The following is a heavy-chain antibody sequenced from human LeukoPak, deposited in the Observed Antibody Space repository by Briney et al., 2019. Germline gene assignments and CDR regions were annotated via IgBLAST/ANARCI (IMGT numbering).Heavy chain of an antibody. J-gene: IGHJ4*02. CDR1: GGSISSYY. CDR2: IYYSGST. Sequence: SETLSLTCTVSGGSISSYYWSWIRQPPGKGLEWIGYIYYSGSTNYNPSLKSRVTISVDTSKNQFSLKLSSVTAADTAVYYCARSRAKLEWFPSTFDYWGQGTLVTVSS. CDR3: ARSRAKLEWFPSTFDY. V-gene: IGHV4-59*01. D-gene: IGHD3-3*01.